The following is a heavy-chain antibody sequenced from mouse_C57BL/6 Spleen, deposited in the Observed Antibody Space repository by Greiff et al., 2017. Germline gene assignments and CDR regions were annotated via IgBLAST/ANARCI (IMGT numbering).Heavy chain of an antibody. CDR2: IYPGSGST. J-gene: IGHJ3*01. Sequence: VQLQQPGAELVKPGASVKMSCKASGYTFTSYWITWVKQRPGQGLEWIGDIYPGSGSTNYNEKFKSKATLTVDTSSSTAYMQLSSLTSEDSAVYYCARSYYDYGPFAYWGQGTLVTVSA. D-gene: IGHD2-4*01. CDR1: GYTFTSYW. V-gene: IGHV1-55*01. CDR3: ARSYYDYGPFAY.